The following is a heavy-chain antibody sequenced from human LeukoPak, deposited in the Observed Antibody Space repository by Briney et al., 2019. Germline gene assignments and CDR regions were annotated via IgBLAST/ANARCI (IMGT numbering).Heavy chain of an antibody. D-gene: IGHD1-26*01. CDR3: ARDLRGSPMDV. CDR2: IYYNGRT. J-gene: IGHJ6*03. Sequence: PSQTLSLTCTVSGDSINSGYHWSWIRQQPGKGLEWIWNIYYNGRTYYKTSLKSRIIISVDMSKNQISLQLSSVTAADTAVYYCARDLRGSPMDVWGKGTPVAVSS. CDR1: GDSINSGYH. V-gene: IGHV4-31*03.